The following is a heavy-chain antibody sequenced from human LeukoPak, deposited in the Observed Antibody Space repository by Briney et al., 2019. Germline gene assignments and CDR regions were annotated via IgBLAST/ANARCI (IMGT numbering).Heavy chain of an antibody. D-gene: IGHD3-10*01. Sequence: GGFLRLSCAASGFTFSSYGMHWVRQAPGKGLEWVAVISYDGSNKYYADSVKGRFTISRDNSKNTLYLQMNSLRAEDTAVYYCAKDYYGSGSLFDYWGQGTLVTVSS. J-gene: IGHJ4*02. CDR2: ISYDGSNK. V-gene: IGHV3-30*18. CDR1: GFTFSSYG. CDR3: AKDYYGSGSLFDY.